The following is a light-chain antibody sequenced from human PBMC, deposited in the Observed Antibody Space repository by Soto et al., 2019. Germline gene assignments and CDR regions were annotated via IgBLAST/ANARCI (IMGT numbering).Light chain of an antibody. CDR3: QQYGTSPNT. J-gene: IGKJ1*01. CDR2: DAS. Sequence: EIVLTQSPGTLSLSPGERATLSRRASQSVRSSYLAWYQQKPGQAPSLLIYDASSRATGIPDRFSGSGSGTDFHLTISRLEPEDFAVYYCQQYGTSPNTFGQGTKVQIK. V-gene: IGKV3-20*01. CDR1: QSVRSSY.